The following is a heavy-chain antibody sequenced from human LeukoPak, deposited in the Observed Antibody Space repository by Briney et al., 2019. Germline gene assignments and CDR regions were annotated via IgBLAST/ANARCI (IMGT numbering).Heavy chain of an antibody. CDR3: ARDSHYYGMDV. Sequence: SETLSLTCAVYGGSFSGYCWSWIRQPPGKGLEWIGEINHSGSTNYNPSLKSRVTISVDTSKNQFSLKLSSVTAADTAVYYCARDSHYYGMDVWGQGTTVTVSS. V-gene: IGHV4-34*01. D-gene: IGHD2-21*01. J-gene: IGHJ6*02. CDR1: GGSFSGYC. CDR2: INHSGST.